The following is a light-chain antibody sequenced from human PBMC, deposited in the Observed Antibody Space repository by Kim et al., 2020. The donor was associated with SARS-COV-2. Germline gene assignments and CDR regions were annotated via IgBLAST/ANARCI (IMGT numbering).Light chain of an antibody. V-gene: IGLV3-19*01. J-gene: IGLJ2*01. Sequence: ALGQTVRITCQGDSLRGYYATWYQQKPGQDPIPVIYGKNNRPSGIPDRFSGSSSGNIASLTITGTQAGDEADYYCNSRDSNDYVVFGGGTKVTVL. CDR2: GKN. CDR1: SLRGYY. CDR3: NSRDSNDYVV.